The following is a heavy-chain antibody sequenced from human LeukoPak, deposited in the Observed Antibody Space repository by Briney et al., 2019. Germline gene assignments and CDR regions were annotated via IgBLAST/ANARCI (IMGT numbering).Heavy chain of an antibody. Sequence: PSQTLSLTCTVSGGSISSDSYSWSSIRQPAGKELEFIGRLFTSGNTNYNPSLKSRVTISLDTSKNQFSLMLRSVTAADTAVYYCAGSVVRGVIDYWGQGTLVTVSS. CDR3: AGSVVRGVIDY. J-gene: IGHJ4*02. CDR2: LFTSGNT. D-gene: IGHD3-10*01. V-gene: IGHV4-61*02. CDR1: GGSISSDSYS.